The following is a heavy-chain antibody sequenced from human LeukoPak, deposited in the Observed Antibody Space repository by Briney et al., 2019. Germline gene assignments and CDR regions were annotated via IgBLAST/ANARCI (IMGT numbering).Heavy chain of an antibody. CDR2: FDPEDGET. D-gene: IGHD3-10*01. V-gene: IGHV1-24*01. CDR3: AIARITMVRGVILAGPFDY. CDR1: GYTLTELS. Sequence: ASVNVSCKVSGYTLTELSMHWVRQAPGKGLEWMGGFDPEDGETIYAQKFQGRVTMTEDTSTDTAYMELSSLRSEDTAVYYCAIARITMVRGVILAGPFDYWGQGTLVTVSS. J-gene: IGHJ4*02.